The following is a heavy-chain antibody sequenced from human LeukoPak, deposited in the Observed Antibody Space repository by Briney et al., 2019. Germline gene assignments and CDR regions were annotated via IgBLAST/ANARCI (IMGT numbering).Heavy chain of an antibody. CDR1: GGTFSSYA. Sequence: SVKVSCKASGGTFSSYAISWVRQAPGQGLEWMGGIIPIFGTANYAQKFQGRVTITTDESTSTAYMELSGLRSEDTAVYYCGRGGVVHNAFDIWGQGTMVTVSS. D-gene: IGHD3-3*01. J-gene: IGHJ3*02. CDR3: GRGGVVHNAFDI. CDR2: IIPIFGTA. V-gene: IGHV1-69*05.